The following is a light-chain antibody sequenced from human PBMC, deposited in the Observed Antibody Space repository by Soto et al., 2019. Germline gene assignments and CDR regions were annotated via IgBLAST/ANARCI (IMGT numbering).Light chain of an antibody. J-gene: IGKJ1*01. CDR2: SAS. CDR1: QSISDY. Sequence: DIQMTQSPSSLSASIGDRVTITCRASQSISDYLNWYQQKPGNASKLLIYSASTLHSGVPSRFSGSGSGTDFTLTISSLQPEDFATYYCQQSYRTPRTFGQGTKVEIK. V-gene: IGKV1-39*01. CDR3: QQSYRTPRT.